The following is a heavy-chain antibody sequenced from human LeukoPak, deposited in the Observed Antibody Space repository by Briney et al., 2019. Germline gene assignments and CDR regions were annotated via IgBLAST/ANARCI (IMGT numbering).Heavy chain of an antibody. CDR2: IRGSGGST. V-gene: IGHV3-23*01. CDR1: GFTLRSYA. D-gene: IGHD3-22*01. CDR3: AKDARRYYYDSKGNLYY. J-gene: IGHJ4*02. Sequence: GGSLRLSCAASGFTLRSYAMSWVRQAPGKGLEWVSAIRGSGGSTYYADSVKGRFTISRDNSKNTLYLQMNSLRAEDTAVYYCAKDARRYYYDSKGNLYYWGQGTLVTVSS.